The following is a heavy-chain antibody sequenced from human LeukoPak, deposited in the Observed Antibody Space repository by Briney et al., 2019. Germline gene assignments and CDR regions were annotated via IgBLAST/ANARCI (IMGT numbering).Heavy chain of an antibody. CDR3: ARGPSAGRSLGY. CDR2: IKQDGSEK. D-gene: IGHD6-6*01. V-gene: IGHV3-7*01. CDR1: GLTFNRYS. J-gene: IGHJ4*02. Sequence: GGSLRLSCAASGLTFNRYSMDWVRQVPGKGLEWVANIKQDGSEKYYVDSVKGRFTISRDNAKNSLYLQMNSLRAEDTAVYYCARGPSAGRSLGYWGQGTLVTVSS.